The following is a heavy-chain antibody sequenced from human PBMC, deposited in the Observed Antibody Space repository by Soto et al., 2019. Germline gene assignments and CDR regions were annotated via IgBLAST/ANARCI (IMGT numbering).Heavy chain of an antibody. Sequence: GESLKISCKGSGCSFTSYWISWVRQMPGKDLEWMGRIDPSDSYTNYSPSFQGHVTISADKSISTAYLQWSSLKASDTAMYYCARLSVLRFLEWYPKFDPWGQGTLVTVSS. CDR1: GCSFTSYW. D-gene: IGHD3-3*01. CDR3: ARLSVLRFLEWYPKFDP. J-gene: IGHJ5*02. V-gene: IGHV5-10-1*01. CDR2: IDPSDSYT.